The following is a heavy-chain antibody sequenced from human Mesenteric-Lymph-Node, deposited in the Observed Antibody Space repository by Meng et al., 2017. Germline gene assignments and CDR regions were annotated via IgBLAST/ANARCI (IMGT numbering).Heavy chain of an antibody. J-gene: IGHJ4*02. CDR3: ATAYSGSYYFDY. CDR2: VDPEDGET. Sequence: GHRVQSGAEVKRPGATVKISCKVSGYPFPDYYMHWVQKAPGKGLEWMGLVDPEDGETIYAEKFQGRVTITADTSTDTAYMELSSLRSEDTAVYYCATAYSGSYYFDYWGQGTLVTVSS. D-gene: IGHD1-26*01. CDR1: GYPFPDYY. V-gene: IGHV1-69-2*01.